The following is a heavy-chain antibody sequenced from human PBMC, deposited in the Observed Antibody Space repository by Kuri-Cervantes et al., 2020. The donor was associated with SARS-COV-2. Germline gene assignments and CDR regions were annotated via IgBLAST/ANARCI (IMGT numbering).Heavy chain of an antibody. V-gene: IGHV4-34*01. D-gene: IGHD6-6*01. CDR2: INHSGST. CDR1: GGSFSGYY. CDR3: AREVSSEQLVAFDY. Sequence: SETLSLTCAVYGGSFSGYYWSWIRQPPGKGLEWIGEINHSGSTNYNPSLKSRVTISVDTSKNQFSLKLSSVTAADTAVYYCAREVSSEQLVAFDYWGQGTLVNVSS. J-gene: IGHJ4*02.